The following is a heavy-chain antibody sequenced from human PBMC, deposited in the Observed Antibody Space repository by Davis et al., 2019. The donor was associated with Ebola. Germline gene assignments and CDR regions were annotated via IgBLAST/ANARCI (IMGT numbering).Heavy chain of an antibody. CDR3: TADVIPAATRGVYYYYYYMDV. CDR1: GFTFSNAW. V-gene: IGHV3-15*01. D-gene: IGHD2-2*01. Sequence: GGSLRLSCAASGFTFSNAWMSWVRQAPGKGLEWVGRIKGKADGGTTDYVAPVRGRFTISRDDSKNMLYLQMNSLKTEDTAIYYCTADVIPAATRGVYYYYYYMDVWGEGTTVAVSS. CDR2: IKGKADGGTT. J-gene: IGHJ6*03.